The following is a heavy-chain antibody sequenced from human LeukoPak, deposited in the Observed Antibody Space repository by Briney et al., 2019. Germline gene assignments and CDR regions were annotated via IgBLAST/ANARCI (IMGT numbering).Heavy chain of an antibody. D-gene: IGHD3-3*01. V-gene: IGHV3-7*01. Sequence: GGSLRLSCAASGFTFSSYWMSWVREAPGKGLEGVANIKQDGSEKYCVDSVKGRFTISRDNAKNSLYLQMNSLRAEDTAVSYCARENTIFGVVINYWGQGTLVTVSS. CDR2: IKQDGSEK. CDR1: GFTFSSYW. J-gene: IGHJ4*02. CDR3: ARENTIFGVVINY.